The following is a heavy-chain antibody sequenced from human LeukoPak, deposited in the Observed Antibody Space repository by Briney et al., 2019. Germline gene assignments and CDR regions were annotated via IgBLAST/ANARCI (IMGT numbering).Heavy chain of an antibody. D-gene: IGHD6-19*01. V-gene: IGHV4-4*07. CDR3: ASEGLALAGNFYY. CDR1: GGSISNYY. CDR2: IYTDGSR. Sequence: KTSETLSLTCAVSGGSISNYYWSWIRQPAGKGLEYIGRIYTDGSRNHNPSLKSRVSISMDTSNNQFSLRVTSVTAADTGVYYCASEGLALAGNFYYWGQGALVTVSS. J-gene: IGHJ4*02.